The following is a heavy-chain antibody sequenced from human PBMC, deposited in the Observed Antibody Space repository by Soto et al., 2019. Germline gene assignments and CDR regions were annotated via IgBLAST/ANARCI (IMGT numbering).Heavy chain of an antibody. Sequence: PSETLSLTCTVSGGSMTSYYWTWIRQPAGKGLEWIGRVYSSGGTHYNPSLKSRVTISLDTSKNQFSLRLLSVTDADTAVYFCARGQRFSDWFDPWGQGXLVTVYS. D-gene: IGHD3-3*01. CDR1: GGSMTSYY. J-gene: IGHJ5*02. CDR3: ARGQRFSDWFDP. V-gene: IGHV4-4*07. CDR2: VYSSGGT.